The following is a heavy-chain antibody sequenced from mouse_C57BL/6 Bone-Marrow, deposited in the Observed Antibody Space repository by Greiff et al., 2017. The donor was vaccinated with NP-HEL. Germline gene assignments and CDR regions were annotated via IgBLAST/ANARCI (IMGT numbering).Heavy chain of an antibody. CDR3: ALQGDY. CDR1: GYAFTNYL. J-gene: IGHJ2*01. V-gene: IGHV1-54*01. Sequence: QVQLKESGAELVRPGTSVKVSCKASGYAFTNYLIEWVKQRPGQGLEWIGVINPGSGGTNYNEKFKGKATLTADKSSSTAYMQLSSLTSEDSAGYFCALQGDYWGQGTTLTVSS. CDR2: INPGSGGT. D-gene: IGHD1-1*01.